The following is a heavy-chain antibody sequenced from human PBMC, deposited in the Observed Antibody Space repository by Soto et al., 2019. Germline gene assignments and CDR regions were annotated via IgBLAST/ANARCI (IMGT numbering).Heavy chain of an antibody. D-gene: IGHD6-13*01. CDR3: ASRLGYSSSWYWGY. CDR2: IYHSGST. CDR1: GGSISSGGYS. J-gene: IGHJ4*02. V-gene: IGHV4-30-2*01. Sequence: QLQLQESGSGLVKPSQTLSLTCAVSGGSISSGGYSWSWIRQPPGKGLEWIGYIYHSGSTYYNPSLKSRVTISVDRSKNQFSLKLGSVTAADTAVYYCASRLGYSSSWYWGYWGQGTLVTVSS.